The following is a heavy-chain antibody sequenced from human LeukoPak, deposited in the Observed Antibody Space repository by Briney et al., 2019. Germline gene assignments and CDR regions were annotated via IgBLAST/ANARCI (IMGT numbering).Heavy chain of an antibody. CDR1: GGTFSSYY. CDR2: IIPILGIA. D-gene: IGHD5-18*01. Sequence: SVKVFCKASGGTFSSYYVSWVRQAPGQGLEWMGRIIPILGIANYAQKFQGRVTITADKSTSTAYMELSSLRSEDTAVYYCATVVDTATVTPHDNWGQGTLVTVSS. V-gene: IGHV1-69*02. CDR3: ATVVDTATVTPHDN. J-gene: IGHJ4*02.